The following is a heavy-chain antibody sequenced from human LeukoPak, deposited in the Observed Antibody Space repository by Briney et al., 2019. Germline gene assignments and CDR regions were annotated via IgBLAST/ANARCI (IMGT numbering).Heavy chain of an antibody. D-gene: IGHD6-6*01. V-gene: IGHV1-46*01. Sequence: GASVKVSCRASGYTFTSYAMNWVRQAPGQGLEWMGIINPSGGSTSYAQKFQGRVTMTRDMSTSTVYMELSSLRSEDTAVYYCARDRAATARPYYYYYMGVWGKGTTVTVSS. CDR1: GYTFTSYA. CDR2: INPSGGST. CDR3: ARDRAATARPYYYYYMGV. J-gene: IGHJ6*03.